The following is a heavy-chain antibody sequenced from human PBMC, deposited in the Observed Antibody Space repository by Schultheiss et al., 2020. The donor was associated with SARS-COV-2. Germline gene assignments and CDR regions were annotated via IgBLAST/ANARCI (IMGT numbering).Heavy chain of an antibody. Sequence: ASVKVSCKASGYTFTTYDINWVRQATGQGLEWMGWINPNSGGTNYAQKFQGRVTITADKSTSTAYMELSSLRSEDTAVYYCASADGDYWGQGTLVTVSS. CDR1: GYTFTTYD. J-gene: IGHJ4*02. CDR3: ASADGDY. V-gene: IGHV1-8*03. CDR2: INPNSGGT. D-gene: IGHD5-24*01.